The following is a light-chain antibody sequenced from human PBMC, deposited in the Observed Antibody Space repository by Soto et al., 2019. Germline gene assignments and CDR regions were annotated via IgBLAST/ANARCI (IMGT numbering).Light chain of an antibody. J-gene: IGKJ1*01. CDR3: QQFNTSPWT. CDR1: QTVSSY. CDR2: ATS. V-gene: IGKV1-39*01. Sequence: DIQMTQSPSSLSASVGDRFNITCRASQTVSSYLNWYQQKPGTVPKLLIYATSNLQSGVPSRFSGSGSGTEFTLTISSLQPDDFATYYCQQFNTSPWTFGQGTKVDI.